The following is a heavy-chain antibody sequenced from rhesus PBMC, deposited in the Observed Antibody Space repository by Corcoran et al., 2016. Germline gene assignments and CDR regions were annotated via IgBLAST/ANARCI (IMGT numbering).Heavy chain of an antibody. J-gene: IGHJ5-1*01. V-gene: IGHV4-160*01. CDR2: IYGSGGST. CDR3: ARTPWGRFDV. D-gene: IGHD3-34*01. CDR1: GGSISSNY. Sequence: QVQLQESGPGLVKPSETLSLTCAVSGGSISSNYWSWIRQAPGKGLEWIGRIYGSGGSTDYTPSLKSRVTISTDTSKNHFSLKLRSVTAADTAVYYCARTPWGRFDVWGPGVLVTVSS.